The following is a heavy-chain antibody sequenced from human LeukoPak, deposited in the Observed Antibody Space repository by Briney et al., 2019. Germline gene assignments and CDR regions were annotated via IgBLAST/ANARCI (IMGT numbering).Heavy chain of an antibody. Sequence: SETLSLTCTVSGASISSYYWNWIRQPPGKGLEWIGYIFSTGSTNYSPSLKSRVTISVDTSKNQFSLKLTSVTAADTAMYYCARDDGYGDPFDIWGQGTLVTVSS. CDR1: GASISSYY. V-gene: IGHV4-59*01. D-gene: IGHD5-18*01. CDR3: ARDDGYGDPFDI. CDR2: IFSTGST. J-gene: IGHJ3*02.